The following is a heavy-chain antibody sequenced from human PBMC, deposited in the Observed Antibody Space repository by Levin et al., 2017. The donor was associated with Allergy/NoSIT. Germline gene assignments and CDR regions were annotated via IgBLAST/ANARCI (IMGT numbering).Heavy chain of an antibody. J-gene: IGHJ4*02. D-gene: IGHD3-16*02. Sequence: GGSLRLSCTGSGFTFGDYAMSWVRQAPGKGLEWVGFIRNKAHGGTTEYAASVKGRVTISRDDSKSIAYLQMNSLKTEDTAVYFCARGGPPNYDYNWGSYRDGYFDYWGQGTLVTVSS. CDR1: GFTFGDYA. CDR3: ARGGPPNYDYNWGSYRDGYFDY. CDR2: IRNKAHGGTT. V-gene: IGHV3-49*04.